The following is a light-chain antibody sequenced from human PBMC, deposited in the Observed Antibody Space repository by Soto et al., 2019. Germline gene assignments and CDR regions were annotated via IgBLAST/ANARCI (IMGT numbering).Light chain of an antibody. Sequence: QSALTQPPSASGSPGQSVTISCTGTSIDISDYNYVSWYRQHPGKAPKLMIYEVSKRPSGVPDRFSGSKSGNTASLTVSGLQAEDEADYYCSSYTGSSNFYVFGTGT. CDR3: SSYTGSSNFYV. CDR2: EVS. V-gene: IGLV2-8*01. CDR1: SIDISDYNY. J-gene: IGLJ1*01.